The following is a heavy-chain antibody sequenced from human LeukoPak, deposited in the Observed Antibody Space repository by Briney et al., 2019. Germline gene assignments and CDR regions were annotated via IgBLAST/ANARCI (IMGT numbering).Heavy chain of an antibody. J-gene: IGHJ4*02. CDR1: GYTFTGYY. CDR3: ASRTYTYDSSGYYRRNYYFDY. CDR2: INPNSGGT. D-gene: IGHD3-22*01. Sequence: GASVKVSCKASGYTFTGYYMHWVRQAPGQGLEWMGWINPNSGGTNYAQKFQGRVTMTRDTSINTAYMELSRLRSDDTAVYYCASRTYTYDSSGYYRRNYYFDYWGQGTLVTVSS. V-gene: IGHV1-2*02.